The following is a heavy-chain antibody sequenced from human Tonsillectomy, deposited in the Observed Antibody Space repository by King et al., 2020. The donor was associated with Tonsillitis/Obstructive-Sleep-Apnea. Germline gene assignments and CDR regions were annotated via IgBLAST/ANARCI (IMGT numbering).Heavy chain of an antibody. J-gene: IGHJ3*02. Sequence: QLVQSGGGVVQTGGSLRVSCEASGFTFDDYAMHWVRQAPGKGLEWVSLIGADGGGTYYADTVKGRFTTSRDNSKNSLYLQMNSLRTEATALYYCAKEIELTPGYAFDTWGQGSLVTVSS. CDR1: GFTFDDYA. D-gene: IGHD2/OR15-2a*01. CDR3: AKEIELTPGYAFDT. V-gene: IGHV3-43*02. CDR2: IGADGGGT.